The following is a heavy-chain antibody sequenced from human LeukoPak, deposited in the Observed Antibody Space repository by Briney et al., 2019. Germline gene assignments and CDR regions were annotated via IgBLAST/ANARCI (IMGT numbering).Heavy chain of an antibody. CDR1: GLTFSAAW. Sequence: PGGSLRLSCAASGLTFSAAWMSWVRQAPGKGLEWVATINTDGSNRYYVDSVKGRFTTSRDNAKNSLYLQMDSLRADDTALYYCADFDRSWGQGTLVTVSS. D-gene: IGHD3-22*01. CDR2: INTDGSNR. J-gene: IGHJ4*02. CDR3: ADFDRS. V-gene: IGHV3-7*01.